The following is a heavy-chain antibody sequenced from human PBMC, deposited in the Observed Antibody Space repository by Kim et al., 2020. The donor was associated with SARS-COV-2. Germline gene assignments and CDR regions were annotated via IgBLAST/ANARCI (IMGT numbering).Heavy chain of an antibody. Sequence: GGSLRLSCAASGFIFRNYGMHWVRQAPGKVLSFVSVILSYFRNKSYADSVKGRFTISRDNSKNTLYLQMNSLRAEDTAVYYCAKAPADGDYYYWGQGTLVTVSS. V-gene: IGHV3-33*06. CDR1: GFIFRNYG. J-gene: IGHJ4*02. CDR2: ILSYFRNK. D-gene: IGHD4-17*01. CDR3: AKAPADGDYYY.